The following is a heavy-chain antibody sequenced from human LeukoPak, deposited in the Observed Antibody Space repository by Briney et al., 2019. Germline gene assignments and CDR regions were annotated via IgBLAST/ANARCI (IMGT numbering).Heavy chain of an antibody. CDR3: ARGGDHRPFDP. D-gene: IGHD2-21*01. J-gene: IGHJ5*02. V-gene: IGHV4-31*03. CDR1: GGSISSGGYY. CDR2: IYCSGST. Sequence: PSETLSLTCTVSGGSISSGGYYWSWIRQHPGKGLEWIGSIYCSGSTYYNPSLKSRVTISVDPSKSQFSLRLISMTAAGTAVYYCARGGDHRPFDPWGQGTLVTVSS.